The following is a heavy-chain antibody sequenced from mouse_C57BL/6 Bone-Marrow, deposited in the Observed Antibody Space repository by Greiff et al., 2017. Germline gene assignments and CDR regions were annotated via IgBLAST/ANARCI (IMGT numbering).Heavy chain of an antibody. J-gene: IGHJ2*01. CDR1: GFTFSSYG. V-gene: IGHV5-6*01. CDR3: ARRLFDY. Sequence: EVHLVESGGDLVKPGGSLKLSCAASGFTFSSYGMSWVRQTPDQRLEWVATISSGGSYTYYPDSVKGRFTISRDNAKNTLYLQMSSLKSEDTAMYYCARRLFDYWGQGTTLTVSS. CDR2: ISSGGSYT.